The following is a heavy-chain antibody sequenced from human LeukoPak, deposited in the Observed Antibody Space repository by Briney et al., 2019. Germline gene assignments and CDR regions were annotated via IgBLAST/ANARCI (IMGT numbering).Heavy chain of an antibody. D-gene: IGHD6-19*01. V-gene: IGHV3-30*02. CDR3: AKDSRAVAGTGTYFDY. Sequence: GGSLRLSCAASGFTFSSSGMHWVRQAPGKGLEWVTFIRYDGGNKYYADSVKGRFTISRDNSKNTLYLQMNSLRAEDTAVYYCAKDSRAVAGTGTYFDYWGQGTLVTVSS. J-gene: IGHJ4*02. CDR1: GFTFSSSG. CDR2: IRYDGGNK.